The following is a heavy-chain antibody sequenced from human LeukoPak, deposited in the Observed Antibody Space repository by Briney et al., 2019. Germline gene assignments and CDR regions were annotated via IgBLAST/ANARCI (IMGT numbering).Heavy chain of an antibody. CDR3: ARRDTTYFDY. V-gene: IGHV5-51*01. Sequence: GESLKISCKGAAYKFSNYWIAWVRQRPGEDLEWMGIFYPDDSDTRYSPSFQGQVTISADKSISTAYLQWTSLKASDTAIYYCARRDTTYFDYWGQGSLVTVSS. D-gene: IGHD1-1*01. J-gene: IGHJ4*02. CDR1: AYKFSNYW. CDR2: FYPDDSDT.